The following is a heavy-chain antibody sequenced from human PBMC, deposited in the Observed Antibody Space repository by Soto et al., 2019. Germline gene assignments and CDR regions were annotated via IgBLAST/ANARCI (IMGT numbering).Heavy chain of an antibody. J-gene: IGHJ4*02. V-gene: IGHV4-4*02. CDR2: IYHSGST. D-gene: IGHD3-16*01. Sequence: QVQLQESGPGLVKPSGTLSLSCAVSGGSISSSHWWTWVRQPPGKGLEWIGEIYHSGSTNYNPSLNGRVTISVDTSRNQFSLNLSSVTAADTAVYYCASSGGGEDYWGQGILVTVSS. CDR1: GGSISSSHW. CDR3: ASSGGGEDY.